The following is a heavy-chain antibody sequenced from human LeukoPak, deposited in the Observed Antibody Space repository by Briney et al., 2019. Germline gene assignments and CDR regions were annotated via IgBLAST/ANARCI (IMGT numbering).Heavy chain of an antibody. CDR2: ISYDGSNK. D-gene: IGHD3-22*01. Sequence: GRSLRFSCAASGFTFSSYAMHWVRQAPGKGLEWVAVISYDGSNKYYADSVKGRFTISRDNSKNTLYLQMNSLRAEDTAVYYCARVSESSLGYYYDSSGYYYLDYWGQGTLVTVSS. CDR3: ARVSESSLGYYYDSSGYYYLDY. J-gene: IGHJ4*02. V-gene: IGHV3-30-3*01. CDR1: GFTFSSYA.